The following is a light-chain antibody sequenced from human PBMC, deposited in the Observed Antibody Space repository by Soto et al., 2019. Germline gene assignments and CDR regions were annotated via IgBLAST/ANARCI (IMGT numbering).Light chain of an antibody. CDR1: SSDVGGYNY. CDR2: DVS. Sequence: QSALTQPASVAGSPGQSITIACTGTSSDVGGYNYASWYQLHPGKAPRLVIYDVSIRPPAVSDRFSGSTSGNTASLTISGLQAEDEADYYCSSYTATRTVVFGGGTKLTVL. J-gene: IGLJ3*02. CDR3: SSYTATRTVV. V-gene: IGLV2-14*03.